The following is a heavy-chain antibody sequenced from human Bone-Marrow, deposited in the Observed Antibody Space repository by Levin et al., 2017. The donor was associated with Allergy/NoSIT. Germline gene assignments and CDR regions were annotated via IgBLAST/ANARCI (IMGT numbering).Heavy chain of an antibody. CDR1: GFTFANHA. Sequence: LSLTCAASGFTFANHAMTWVRHAPGKGLEWVSTIRPSSERTYFADSVKGRFTVSRDDSMNMMYLQMNSLRADDAAVYYCAREQGARGWYTVDFWGQGTLVTVSS. D-gene: IGHD6-19*01. CDR2: IRPSSERT. J-gene: IGHJ4*02. V-gene: IGHV3-23*01. CDR3: AREQGARGWYTVDF.